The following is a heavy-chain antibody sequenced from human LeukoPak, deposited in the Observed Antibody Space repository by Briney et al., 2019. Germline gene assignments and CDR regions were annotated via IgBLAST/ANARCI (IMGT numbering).Heavy chain of an antibody. Sequence: SSETLSLTCTVSGGSISSGDYYWSWSRQPPGKGLEWIGYTYYSGSTYYNPSLKNRVSISVDTSKNQFSLNLSSVTAADTAVYYCARPYYYDSRIDPWGQGTLVTVSS. CDR3: ARPYYYDSRIDP. J-gene: IGHJ5*02. CDR1: GGSISSGDYY. V-gene: IGHV4-30-4*01. D-gene: IGHD3-22*01. CDR2: TYYSGST.